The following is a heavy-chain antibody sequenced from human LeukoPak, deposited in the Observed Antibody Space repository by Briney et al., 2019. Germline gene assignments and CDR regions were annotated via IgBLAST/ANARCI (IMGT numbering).Heavy chain of an antibody. J-gene: IGHJ3*02. CDR1: GVSISSYY. CDR3: ARETIYAFDI. V-gene: IGHV4-59*01. Sequence: SETLSLTCTVSGVSISSYYWSWIRQPPGKGLEWIGYIYYSGSTNDNPSLKSRVTISVDTSKNQFSLKLSSVTAADTAVYYCARETIYAFDIWGQGTMVTVSS. CDR2: IYYSGST.